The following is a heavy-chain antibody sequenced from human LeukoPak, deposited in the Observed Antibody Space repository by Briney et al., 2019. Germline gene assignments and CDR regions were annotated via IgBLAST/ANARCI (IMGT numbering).Heavy chain of an antibody. CDR3: ARRRWLRLSGAFDI. Sequence: SETLSLTCAVYGGSFSGYYWSWIRQPPGKGLEWIGEISHSGSTNYNPSLKSRVTISVDTSKNQFSLKLSSVTAADTAVYYCARRRWLRLSGAFDIWGQGTMVTVSS. D-gene: IGHD5-12*01. V-gene: IGHV4-34*01. CDR2: ISHSGST. J-gene: IGHJ3*02. CDR1: GGSFSGYY.